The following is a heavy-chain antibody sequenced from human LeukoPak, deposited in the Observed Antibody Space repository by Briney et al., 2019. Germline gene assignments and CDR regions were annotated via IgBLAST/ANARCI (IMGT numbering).Heavy chain of an antibody. CDR3: AKGGGTYSYYFDF. Sequence: GGSLRLSCAASGFTVTSNYMSWVRQAPGKGLEWVSAISGSGGSTYYADSVKGRFTISRDNSKNTLYLQMNSLRAEDTAVYYCAKGGGTYSYYFDFWGQGALVTVSS. D-gene: IGHD3-10*01. CDR2: ISGSGGST. V-gene: IGHV3-23*01. J-gene: IGHJ4*02. CDR1: GFTVTSNY.